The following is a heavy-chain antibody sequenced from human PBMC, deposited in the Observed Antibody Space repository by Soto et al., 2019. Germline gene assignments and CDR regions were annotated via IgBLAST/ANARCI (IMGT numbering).Heavy chain of an antibody. CDR2: MHSGGST. V-gene: IGHV4-39*01. CDR3: IRDFGDFLIDH. J-gene: IGHJ4*02. Sequence: QLQLQESGPGLVKPSETLSLTCTVSGGSITSGSYYWGWIRQPPGKVLEWIGTMHSGGSTYYNPSLTSRVSISRDTSRNEFSLKLTSVTAAETAVYYCIRDFGDFLIDHWGQGTLVTVSS. CDR1: GGSITSGSYY. D-gene: IGHD4-17*01.